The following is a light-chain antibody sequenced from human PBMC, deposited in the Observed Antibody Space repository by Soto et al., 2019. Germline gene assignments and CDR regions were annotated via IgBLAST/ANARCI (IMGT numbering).Light chain of an antibody. Sequence: EIVLTQSPGTLSLSPGERATLSCRASQSDSSSSLTWYQQKPGQAPRLLIYGASTRATGIPDRFSGSGSGTDFSLTISRLEPEDFSVYYCLQFDISPLYTFGQGTK. CDR3: LQFDISPLYT. V-gene: IGKV3-20*01. CDR1: QSDSSSS. J-gene: IGKJ2*01. CDR2: GAS.